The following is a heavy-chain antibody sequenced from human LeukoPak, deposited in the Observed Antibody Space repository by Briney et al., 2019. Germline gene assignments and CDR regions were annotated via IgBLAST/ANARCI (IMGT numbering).Heavy chain of an antibody. Sequence: PGGSLRLSCAASGFTFSSAWMSWVRQAPGKGLEWVGRIKSKTDGGTTDYAAPVKGRFTISRDDSKNTLYLQMNSLKTEDTAVYYCTTAYYYGSGTDTDYFDYWGQGTLVTVSS. CDR1: GFTFSSAW. J-gene: IGHJ4*02. V-gene: IGHV3-15*01. D-gene: IGHD3-10*01. CDR2: IKSKTDGGTT. CDR3: TTAYYYGSGTDTDYFDY.